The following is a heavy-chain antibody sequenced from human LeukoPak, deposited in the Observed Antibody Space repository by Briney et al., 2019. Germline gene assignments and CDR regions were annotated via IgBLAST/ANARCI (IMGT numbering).Heavy chain of an antibody. D-gene: IGHD2-21*01. CDR3: ASLSIGPRPYYSCYMDV. Sequence: SETLSLACTVSGGSISSYNWGWIRQPPGKGLEWIGNIFTSGSTNYNPNYNPSVKSRVTISVDTSKNQFSLKLSSVTAADTAVYYCASLSIGPRPYYSCYMDVWGKGTTVTVSS. CDR2: IFTSGST. J-gene: IGHJ6*03. CDR1: GGSISSYN. V-gene: IGHV4-4*09.